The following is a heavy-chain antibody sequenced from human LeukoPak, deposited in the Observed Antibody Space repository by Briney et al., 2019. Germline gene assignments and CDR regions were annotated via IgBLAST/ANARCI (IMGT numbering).Heavy chain of an antibody. V-gene: IGHV3-15*01. D-gene: IGHD4-11*01. Sequence: GGSLRLSCAASGFTFSNAWMSWVRQAPGKGLEWVGRIKSKTDGGTTDYAAPVKGRFTISRDNAKNSLSLQMNSLRAEDTAVYYCARYGSTVTTPFDYWGQGTLVTVSS. CDR2: IKSKTDGGTT. CDR3: ARYGSTVTTPFDY. J-gene: IGHJ4*02. CDR1: GFTFSNAW.